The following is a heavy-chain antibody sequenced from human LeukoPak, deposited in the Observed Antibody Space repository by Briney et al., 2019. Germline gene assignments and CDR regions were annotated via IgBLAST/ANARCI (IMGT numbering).Heavy chain of an antibody. CDR1: GFIFSSYS. V-gene: IGHV3-21*01. CDR3: ARVVISDYYMDV. J-gene: IGHJ6*03. D-gene: IGHD3-22*01. Sequence: KSGGSLRLSCAASGFIFSSYSMNWVRQSPGKGLEWVSSISSGSNYIDYADSVKRRVTISRDNDRNSLYLQMNSLRVEDTAVYYCARVVISDYYMDVWGKGTTVTVSS. CDR2: ISSGSNYI.